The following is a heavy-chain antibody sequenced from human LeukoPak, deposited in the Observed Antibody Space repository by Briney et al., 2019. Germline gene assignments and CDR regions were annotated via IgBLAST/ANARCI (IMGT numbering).Heavy chain of an antibody. CDR3: ARKGGYSSGYYY. Sequence: GGSLRLSCAASGFTFSDYWMTWVCQAPGKGLEWVANIKQDGSEKDYVDSVKGRFTISRDNAKNSLYLQMDSLRVEDTAVYFCARKGGYSSGYYYWGQGTLVTVSS. CDR1: GFTFSDYW. J-gene: IGHJ4*02. V-gene: IGHV3-7*01. D-gene: IGHD3-22*01. CDR2: IKQDGSEK.